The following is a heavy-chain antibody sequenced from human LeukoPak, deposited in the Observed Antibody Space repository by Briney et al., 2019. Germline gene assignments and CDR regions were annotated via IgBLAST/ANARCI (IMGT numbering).Heavy chain of an antibody. V-gene: IGHV4-59*08. CDR3: ARSYGSSGSRWFDP. J-gene: IGHJ5*02. D-gene: IGHD3-22*01. Sequence: PSETLSLTCTVSGGSISSYYWSWIRQPPGKGLEWIGYIYYSGSTNYNPSLKSRVTISVDTSKNQFSLKLSSVTAADTAVYYCARSYGSSGSRWFDPWGQGTLVTVSS. CDR2: IYYSGST. CDR1: GGSISSYY.